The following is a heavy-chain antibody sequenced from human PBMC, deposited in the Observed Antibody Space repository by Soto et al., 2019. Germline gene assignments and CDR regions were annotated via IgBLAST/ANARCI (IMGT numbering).Heavy chain of an antibody. CDR2: IYPGDSDT. CDR1: VYSFPNYC. D-gene: IGHD6-13*01. Sequence: GESLKISCKGSVYSFPNYCIGWVRQMPGKGLEWMWIIYPGDSDTRYSPSFQGQVTISADKSIRTAYLQWSSLKASDIAMYYCARYRAGIGAYDIWGQGTMVNVSS. V-gene: IGHV5-51*01. CDR3: ARYRAGIGAYDI. J-gene: IGHJ3*02.